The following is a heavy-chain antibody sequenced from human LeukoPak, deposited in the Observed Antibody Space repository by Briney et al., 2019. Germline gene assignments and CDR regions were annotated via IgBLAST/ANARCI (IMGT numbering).Heavy chain of an antibody. CDR3: VRIPNSADFPNWFDP. D-gene: IGHD2/OR15-2a*01. J-gene: IGHJ5*02. CDR2: ISSSSNYI. Sequence: GRSLRLSCAASGFTFDDYSMNWVRQAPGKGLEWVSSISSSSNYIYYADSVKGRFTISRDNAKNSLYLQMNSLRADDTAVYYCVRIPNSADFPNWFDPWGQGTLVTVSS. V-gene: IGHV3-21*01. CDR1: GFTFDDYS.